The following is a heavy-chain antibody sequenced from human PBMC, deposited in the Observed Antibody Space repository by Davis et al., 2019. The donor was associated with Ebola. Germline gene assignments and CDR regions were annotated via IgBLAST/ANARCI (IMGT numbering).Heavy chain of an antibody. Sequence: PGGSLRLSCAASGFTFSSYGMHWVRQAPGKGLEWVAVIWYDGSNKYYADSVKGRFTISRDNSKNTLYLQMNSLRAEDTAVYYCAKDLGLQAFDYWGQGTLITVSS. CDR1: GFTFSSYG. CDR2: IWYDGSNK. CDR3: AKDLGLQAFDY. V-gene: IGHV3-30*02. D-gene: IGHD4-11*01. J-gene: IGHJ4*02.